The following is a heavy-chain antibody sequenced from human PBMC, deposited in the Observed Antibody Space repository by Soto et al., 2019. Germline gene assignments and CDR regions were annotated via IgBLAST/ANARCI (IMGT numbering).Heavy chain of an antibody. CDR3: ARVGLLTSDRSGYSPLGFAFDI. CDR2: INPRGSP. D-gene: IGHD3-22*01. J-gene: IGHJ3*02. CDR1: GGSFGGYY. V-gene: IGHV4-34*01. Sequence: PSETLSLTCAVHGGSFGGYYWSWIRQPPGKGRERIGEINPRGSPNYIPSLKSRVTISVDTSKNQFSLKLSSVTAADTAVYYCARVGLLTSDRSGYSPLGFAFDIWGQGTMVNVSS.